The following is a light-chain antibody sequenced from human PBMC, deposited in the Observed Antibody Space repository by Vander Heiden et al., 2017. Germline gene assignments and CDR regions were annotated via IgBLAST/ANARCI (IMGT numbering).Light chain of an antibody. V-gene: IGKV1-33*01. Sequence: DIQMTQSPSSLSASVGDRVTITCQASRDISNYLNWYQQKPGKVPKLLIYDASNLETGVPSRFSGSGSGTDFTFTISSLQPEDIATYYCQQYDNSPPGYTFGQGTKLEIK. CDR1: RDISNY. CDR3: QQYDNSPPGYT. CDR2: DAS. J-gene: IGKJ2*01.